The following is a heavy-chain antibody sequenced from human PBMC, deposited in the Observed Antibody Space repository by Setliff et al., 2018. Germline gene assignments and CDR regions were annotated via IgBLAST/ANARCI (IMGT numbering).Heavy chain of an antibody. CDR3: ARDGGEY. CDR1: GFTFSNSW. CDR2: IKQDGSEK. Sequence: GGSLRLSCAASGFTFSNSWMSWVRQAPGKGLEWVANIKQDGSEKYYVDSVKGRFTISRDNAKNSLYLQMSSLRAEDTAVYYCARDGGEYWGQGTLVTVS. V-gene: IGHV3-7*01. J-gene: IGHJ4*02. D-gene: IGHD3-16*01.